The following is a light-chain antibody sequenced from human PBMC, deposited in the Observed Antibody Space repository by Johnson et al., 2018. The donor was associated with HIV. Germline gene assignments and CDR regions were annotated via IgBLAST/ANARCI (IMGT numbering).Light chain of an antibody. Sequence: QSVLTQPPSVSAAPGQRVNISCSGNISNIESYFVSWYQQLPGAAPTLLIYDNNKRPSGIPDRFSGSKSGTSATLGITGLQTGDEADYYCGTWDSSLCAFYAFGTGTKVTVL. CDR2: DNN. V-gene: IGLV1-51*01. CDR3: GTWDSSLCAFYA. J-gene: IGLJ1*01. CDR1: ISNIESYF.